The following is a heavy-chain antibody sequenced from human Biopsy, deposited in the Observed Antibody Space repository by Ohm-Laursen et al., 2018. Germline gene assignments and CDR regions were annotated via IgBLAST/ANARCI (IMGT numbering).Heavy chain of an antibody. D-gene: IGHD3-22*01. CDR1: GASINDYY. V-gene: IGHV4-4*07. CDR2: IFTSGST. CDR3: AKGYTDYSDSSGFSYYFRY. J-gene: IGHJ4*02. Sequence: TLSLTCAVSGASINDYYCVWIRQPAGKGLEWIGLIFTSGSTTYNPSLRSRVTTSVDTSKNQFTLKLSSVTAADTAIYYCAKGYTDYSDSSGFSYYFRYWGQGTLVTVSS.